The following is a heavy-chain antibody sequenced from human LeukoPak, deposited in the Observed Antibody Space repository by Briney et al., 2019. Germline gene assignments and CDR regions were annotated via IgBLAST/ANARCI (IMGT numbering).Heavy chain of an antibody. CDR2: IYYSGST. V-gene: IGHV4-31*03. CDR1: GGSISSGGYY. CDR3: ARVVGIAAAAEYYFDY. D-gene: IGHD6-13*01. J-gene: IGHJ4*02. Sequence: SQTLSLTCTVSGGSISSGGYYWSWIRQHPGKGLEWIGYIYYSGSTYYNPSLKSRVTISVDTSKNQFSLKLSSVTAADTAVYYCARVVGIAAAAEYYFDYWGQGTLVIVSS.